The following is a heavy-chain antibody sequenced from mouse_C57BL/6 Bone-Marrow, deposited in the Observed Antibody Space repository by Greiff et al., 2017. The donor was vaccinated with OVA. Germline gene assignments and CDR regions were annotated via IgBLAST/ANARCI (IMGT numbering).Heavy chain of an antibody. V-gene: IGHV1-61*01. D-gene: IGHD2-4*01. Sequence: QVQLQQPGAELVRPGSSVKLSCKASGYTFTSYWMDWVKQRPGQGLEWIGNIYPSDSETHYNQKFKDKATLTVDKSSSTAYMQLSSLTSEDSAVYYCARFKIYYDYDGGFAYWGQGTLVTVSA. CDR3: ARFKIYYDYDGGFAY. J-gene: IGHJ3*01. CDR2: IYPSDSET. CDR1: GYTFTSYW.